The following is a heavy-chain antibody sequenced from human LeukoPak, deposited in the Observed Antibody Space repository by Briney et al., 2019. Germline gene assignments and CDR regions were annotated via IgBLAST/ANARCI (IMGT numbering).Heavy chain of an antibody. D-gene: IGHD5-24*01. CDR2: ISSSGSSI. CDR1: GFTFSDYY. J-gene: IGHJ3*02. CDR3: ARAPSRRWLQNGVGHAFDI. V-gene: IGHV3-11*01. Sequence: PGGSLRLSCAASGFTFSDYYMSWIRQAPGKGLEWVSYISSSGSSIYYADSVKGRFTISRDNAKNSLYLQMNSLRAEDTAVYYCARAPSRRWLQNGVGHAFDIWGQGTMVTVSS.